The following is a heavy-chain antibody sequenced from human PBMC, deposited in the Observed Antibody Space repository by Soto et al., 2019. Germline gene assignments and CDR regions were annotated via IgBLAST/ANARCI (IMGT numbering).Heavy chain of an antibody. CDR2: IVPNIGTV. V-gene: IGHV1-69*06. D-gene: IGHD3-3*01. J-gene: IGHJ4*02. Sequence: QVQLVQSGAEVKKPGSSVKVSCEASGSTLSRFISYPINWVRQAPGQGLEWMGGIVPNIGTVNYAQKFQGRLTITADKSTGTAYMELSNLRSEDTALYYCARRDTSGFLRYFDNWGQGTLVTVSS. CDR1: GSTLSRFISYP. CDR3: ARRDTSGFLRYFDN.